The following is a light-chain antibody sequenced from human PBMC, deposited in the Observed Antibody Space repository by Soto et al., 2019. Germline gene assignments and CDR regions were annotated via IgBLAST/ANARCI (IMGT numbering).Light chain of an antibody. V-gene: IGLV1-44*01. J-gene: IGLJ2*01. CDR3: AAWDDSLNGQVV. CDR2: SNN. CDR1: SPNIGSNT. Sequence: QSVLTQPPSASGTPGQRVTISCSGSSPNIGSNTVNWYQQLPGTAPKLVMYSNNQRPSGVPDRFSGSKSGTSASLAISGLXXXXXXXXXCAAWDDSLNGQVVFGGGTKLTVL.